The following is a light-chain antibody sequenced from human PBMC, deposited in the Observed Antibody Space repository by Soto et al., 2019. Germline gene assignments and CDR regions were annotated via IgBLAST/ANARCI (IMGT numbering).Light chain of an antibody. J-gene: IGKJ1*01. CDR3: QQYNNWPPSWT. CDR1: QSVSSSY. CDR2: GAS. V-gene: IGKV3-20*01. Sequence: EIELTQSPCTLSLPPRQRATHSCRASQSVSSSYLDWYQQKPGQAPRLLIYGASSRATGIPDRFSGSGSGTDFTLTISSLQSEDFAVYYCQQYNNWPPSWTFGQGTKVDI.